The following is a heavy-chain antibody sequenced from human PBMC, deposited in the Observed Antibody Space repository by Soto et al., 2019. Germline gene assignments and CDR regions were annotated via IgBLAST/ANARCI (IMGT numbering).Heavy chain of an antibody. CDR1: GGSVSGHY. D-gene: IGHD2-2*01. CDR2: ILDTGST. J-gene: IGHJ4*02. V-gene: IGHV4-34*01. Sequence: PSETLSLTCGVSGGSVSGHYWAWVRQPPGKGLQWIGEILDTGSTTYTPSLRGRATISVDTSRNQFSLRLTSVTAADTAVYFCARGFGNHVSSRFWGQGAMVTVYS. CDR3: ARGFGNHVSSRF.